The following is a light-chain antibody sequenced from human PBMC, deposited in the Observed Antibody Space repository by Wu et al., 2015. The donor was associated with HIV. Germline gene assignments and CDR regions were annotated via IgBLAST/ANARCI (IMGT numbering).Light chain of an antibody. Sequence: EIVLTQSPGTLSLSPGERATLSCKASQSIHSNYLAWYQQKPGQAPRLLIYVASSRATGIPDSFSGSGSGTDFTLTISRLEPEDFAVYYCQQYGSSPQTFGQGTKVEIK. V-gene: IGKV3-20*01. CDR2: VAS. CDR3: QQYGSSPQT. CDR1: QSIHSNY. J-gene: IGKJ1*01.